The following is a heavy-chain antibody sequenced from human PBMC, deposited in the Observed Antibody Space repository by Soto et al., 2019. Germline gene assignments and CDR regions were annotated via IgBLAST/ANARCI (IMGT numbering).Heavy chain of an antibody. J-gene: IGHJ4*02. CDR2: IFSSGES. D-gene: IGHD3-10*01. CDR1: GFTVSSTY. Sequence: PGGSLRLSCAASGFTVSSTYMSWVRQAPGKGLEWVSIIFSSGESFYADSVKGRFTISRDSSDNTVYLQMNSLKAEDTAVYYCARGGIGMVRTFDHWGQGTLVNVSS. V-gene: IGHV3-53*01. CDR3: ARGGIGMVRTFDH.